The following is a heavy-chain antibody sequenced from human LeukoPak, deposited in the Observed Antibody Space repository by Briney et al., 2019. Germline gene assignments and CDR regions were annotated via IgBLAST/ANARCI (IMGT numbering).Heavy chain of an antibody. CDR1: GFTFSSYE. CDR2: ISSSGSTI. D-gene: IGHD2-15*01. CDR3: ARDIGPGGGYYYMDV. Sequence: AGGSLRLSCAASGFTFSSYEMNWVRQAPGKGLEWVSYISSSGSTIYYADSVKGRFTISRDNAKNSLYLQMNSLRAEDTAVYYCARDIGPGGGYYYMDVWGKGTTVTVSS. V-gene: IGHV3-48*03. J-gene: IGHJ6*03.